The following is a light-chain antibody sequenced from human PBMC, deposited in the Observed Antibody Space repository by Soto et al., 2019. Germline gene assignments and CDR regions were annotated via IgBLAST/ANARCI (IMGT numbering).Light chain of an antibody. CDR1: KLGDKY. J-gene: IGLJ2*01. CDR3: QAWDSSVV. V-gene: IGLV3-1*01. Sequence: YELTQPPSVSVSPGQTASITCSGDKLGDKYACWYQQKPGQSPVLVIYQDSKRPSGIPERFSGSNSGNTATLTISGTQAMDEADYYCQAWDSSVVFGGGTKVTVL. CDR2: QDS.